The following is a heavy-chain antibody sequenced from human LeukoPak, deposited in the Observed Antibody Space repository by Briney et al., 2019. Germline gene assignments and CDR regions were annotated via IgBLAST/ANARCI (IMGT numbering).Heavy chain of an antibody. CDR3: ARQLAVAPFDY. Sequence: SETLSLTCVVSGYSISSGYYWGWIRQPPGKGLEWIGSIYHSGSTYYNPSLKSRVTISVDTSKNQFSLKLSSVTAADTAVYYCARQLAVAPFDYWGQGTLVTVSS. D-gene: IGHD6-19*01. J-gene: IGHJ4*02. V-gene: IGHV4-38-2*01. CDR2: IYHSGST. CDR1: GYSISSGYY.